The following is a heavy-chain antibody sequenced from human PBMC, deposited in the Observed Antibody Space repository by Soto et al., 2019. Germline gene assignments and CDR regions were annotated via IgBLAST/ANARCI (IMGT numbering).Heavy chain of an antibody. J-gene: IGHJ4*02. CDR1: GFTFSSYG. V-gene: IGHV3-30*18. CDR3: AKGRLLWFGESLDYFDY. Sequence: GGSLRLSCAASGFTFSSYGMHWVRQAPGKGLEWVAVISYDGSNKYYADSVKGRFTISRDNSKNTLYLQMNSLRAEDTAVYYCAKGRLLWFGESLDYFDYWGQGTLVTVSS. CDR2: ISYDGSNK. D-gene: IGHD3-10*01.